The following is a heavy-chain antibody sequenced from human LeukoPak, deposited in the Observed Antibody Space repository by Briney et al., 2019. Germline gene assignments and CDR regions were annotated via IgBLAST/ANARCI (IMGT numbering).Heavy chain of an antibody. V-gene: IGHV3-15*01. CDR1: GITFSNAW. CDR2: IKSKTEGGTT. CDR3: ITDPGEWEPI. Sequence: PGGSLRLSCAASGITFSNAWMSWVRQAPGKGLEWVGRIKSKTEGGTTDYAAPVKGRFTISRDDSKNTLYLQMNGLKIEDTAVYYCITDPGEWEPIWGQGTMVTVSS. J-gene: IGHJ3*02. D-gene: IGHD1-26*01.